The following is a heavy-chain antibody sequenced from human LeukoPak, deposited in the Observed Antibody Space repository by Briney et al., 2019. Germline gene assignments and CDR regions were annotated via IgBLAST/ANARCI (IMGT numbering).Heavy chain of an antibody. V-gene: IGHV4-59*01. D-gene: IGHD3-10*01. Sequence: SETLSLTCTVSGGSISSYYWSWIRQPPGKGLEWIGYIYYSGGTNYNPSLKSRVTISVDTSKNQFSLKLSSVTAADTAVYYCARDPGRFGELSAFDIWGQGTMVTVSS. CDR2: IYYSGGT. J-gene: IGHJ3*02. CDR3: ARDPGRFGELSAFDI. CDR1: GGSISSYY.